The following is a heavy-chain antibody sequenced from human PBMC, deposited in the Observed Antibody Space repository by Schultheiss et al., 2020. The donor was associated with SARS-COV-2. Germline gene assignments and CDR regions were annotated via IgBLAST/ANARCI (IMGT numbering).Heavy chain of an antibody. J-gene: IGHJ4*02. Sequence: SQTLSLTCTVSGGSISSYYWSWIRQSPGKEMQWIGYISYNGDTEYSPSVKGRISISLDTSKNQFSLKLSSVTAADTAIYYCARGNDFVYFFDSWGQGTLVTVSS. D-gene: IGHD3-3*01. CDR2: ISYNGDT. V-gene: IGHV4-59*12. CDR1: GGSISSYY. CDR3: ARGNDFVYFFDS.